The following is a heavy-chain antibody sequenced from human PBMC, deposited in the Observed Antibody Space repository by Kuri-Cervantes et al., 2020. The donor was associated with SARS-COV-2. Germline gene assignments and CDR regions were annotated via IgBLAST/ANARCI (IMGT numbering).Heavy chain of an antibody. CDR3: ASGEIAASGTIYYFDY. V-gene: IGHV3-21*01. J-gene: IGHJ4*02. D-gene: IGHD1-7*01. Sequence: GGSLRLSCAASGFTFSSYSMNWVRQAPGKGLEWVSSISSSSSYIYYADSVKGRFTISRDNAKNSLHLQMNSLRAEDTAVYYCASGEIAASGTIYYFDYWGQGTLVTVSS. CDR2: ISSSSSYI. CDR1: GFTFSSYS.